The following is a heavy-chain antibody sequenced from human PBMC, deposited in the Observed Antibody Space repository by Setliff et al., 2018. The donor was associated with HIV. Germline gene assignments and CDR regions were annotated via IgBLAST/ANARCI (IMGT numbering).Heavy chain of an antibody. CDR3: ARHANGPYGPFGDLLYFDY. CDR1: GGSMNNYY. CDR2: IYTSGST. D-gene: IGHD2-21*02. Sequence: PSETLSLTCTVSGGSMNNYYWTWIRQPPGKGLEWIGYIYTSGSTKYNPSLKSRLTISLDTSKNQFSLKLTSVTAADTAVYYCARHANGPYGPFGDLLYFDYWGLGTLVTVSS. J-gene: IGHJ4*02. V-gene: IGHV4-4*09.